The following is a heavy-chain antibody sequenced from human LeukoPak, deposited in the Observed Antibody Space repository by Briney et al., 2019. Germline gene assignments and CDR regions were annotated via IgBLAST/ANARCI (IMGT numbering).Heavy chain of an antibody. J-gene: IGHJ4*02. V-gene: IGHV1-24*01. D-gene: IGHD3-10*01. CDR2: FDPEDGET. CDR1: GYTLTELF. Sequence: ASVKVSCKVSGYTLTELFMHWVRQAPGKGLEWMGGFDPEDGETIYAQKFQGRVTMTEDTSTDTAYMELSSLRSEDTAVYYCATAGHYGSGSPTLDYWGQGTLVTVSS. CDR3: ATAGHYGSGSPTLDY.